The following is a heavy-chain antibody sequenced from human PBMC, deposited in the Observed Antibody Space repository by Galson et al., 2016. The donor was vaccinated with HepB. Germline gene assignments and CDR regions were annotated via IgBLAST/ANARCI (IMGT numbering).Heavy chain of an antibody. CDR1: GCSFTTYW. V-gene: IGHV5-51*01. CDR3: GRPSWGRFDPFGI. D-gene: IGHD7-27*01. Sequence: QSGAEVTKPGESLKISCKASGCSFTTYWIGWVRQMPGKGLEWMGIIYPPDSDTRYSPSFHGQVTMSVDKSIRTAYLQWTSLQASDSAMYYCGRPSWGRFDPFGICGQGTVVAVAS. J-gene: IGHJ3*02. CDR2: IYPPDSDT.